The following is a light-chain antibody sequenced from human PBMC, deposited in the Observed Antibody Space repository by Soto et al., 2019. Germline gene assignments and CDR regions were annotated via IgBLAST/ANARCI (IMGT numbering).Light chain of an antibody. V-gene: IGKV1-39*01. J-gene: IGKJ2*01. CDR2: GAS. Sequence: DIKMTQSPSSLSASVGDRVSITCRASQKISYYVNWYQQKPGKAPKLLIYGASSLQSGVPSRFIGSRSGTDFTLTITSLQPEDFGDYYCQQSYSDLYTFGQGTKLEIK. CDR3: QQSYSDLYT. CDR1: QKISYY.